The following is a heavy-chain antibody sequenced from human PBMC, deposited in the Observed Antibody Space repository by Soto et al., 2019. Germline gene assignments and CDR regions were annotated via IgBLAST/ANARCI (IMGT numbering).Heavy chain of an antibody. CDR2: ISYDGSNK. CDR1: GFTFSSYG. CDR3: AKVPSHLMITFGGVIN. D-gene: IGHD3-16*02. Sequence: QVQLVESGGGVVQPGRSLRLSCAASGFTFSSYGMHWVRQAPGKGLEWVAVISYDGSNKYYADSVKGRFTISRDNSKNTLYLQMNSLRAEDTAVYYCAKVPSHLMITFGGVINWGQGTLVTVSS. J-gene: IGHJ4*02. V-gene: IGHV3-30*18.